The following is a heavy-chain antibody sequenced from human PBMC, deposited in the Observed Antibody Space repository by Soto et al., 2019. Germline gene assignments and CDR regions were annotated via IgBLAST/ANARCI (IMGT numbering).Heavy chain of an antibody. CDR1: GFTFGSSA. CDR2: IVVGSGNT. V-gene: IGHV1-58*01. J-gene: IGHJ1*01. CDR3: AAYKVLRYKNERSGPPD. Sequence: ASVKVSCKASGFTFGSSAVQWVRQARGQRLECIGWIVVGSGNTNYAQKFQERVTITRDILTSTAYMELSSLTSEDTAVYYCAAYKVLRYKNERSGPPDWGQRTKVTVSS. D-gene: IGHD1-20*01.